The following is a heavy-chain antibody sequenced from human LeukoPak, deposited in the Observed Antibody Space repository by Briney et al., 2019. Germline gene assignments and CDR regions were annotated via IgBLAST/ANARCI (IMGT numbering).Heavy chain of an antibody. CDR3: AKDGIYDFWSGGAFDI. CDR1: GFTFSSYA. V-gene: IGHV3-23*01. D-gene: IGHD3-3*01. J-gene: IGHJ3*02. Sequence: GGSLRLSCAASGFTFSSYAMSWVRQAPGKGLEWVSAISGSGGSTYYADSVKGRFTISRDNSKNTLYLQMNSLRAEDTAVYYCAKDGIYDFWSGGAFDIWGQGTTVTVSS. CDR2: ISGSGGST.